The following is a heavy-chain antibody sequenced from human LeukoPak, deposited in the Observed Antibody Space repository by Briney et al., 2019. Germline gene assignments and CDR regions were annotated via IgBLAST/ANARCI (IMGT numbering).Heavy chain of an antibody. Sequence: ASVKVSCKVSGYTFTGYYMHWVRQAPGQGLEWMGWINPKSGGTNYAQKFQGRVTMTRDTSMSTAYMEVSRLTSDDTAVYYCARDLGTPTKTTRGGDDYWGQGTLVTVSS. J-gene: IGHJ4*02. CDR3: ARDLGTPTKTTRGGDDY. D-gene: IGHD3-16*01. CDR2: INPKSGGT. V-gene: IGHV1-2*02. CDR1: GYTFTGYY.